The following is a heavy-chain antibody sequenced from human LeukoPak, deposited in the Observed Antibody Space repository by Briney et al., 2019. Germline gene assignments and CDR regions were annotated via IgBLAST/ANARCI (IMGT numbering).Heavy chain of an antibody. V-gene: IGHV1-69*13. J-gene: IGHJ6*03. CDR2: IIPIFGTA. CDR1: GGTFSSHV. D-gene: IGHD3-3*01. Sequence: SVTVSCKASGGTFSSHVISWVRQAPGQGLEWMGGIIPIFGTANYAQKFQGRVTITADESTSTAYMELSSLRSEDTAVYYCARSFTIFGPNYYYYYMDVWGKGTTVTVSS. CDR3: ARSFTIFGPNYYYYYMDV.